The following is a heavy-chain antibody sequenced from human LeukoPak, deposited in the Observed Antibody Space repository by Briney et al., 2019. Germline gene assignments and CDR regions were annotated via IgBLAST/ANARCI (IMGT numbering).Heavy chain of an antibody. Sequence: GASVKVSCKASGYTLTTYAIHWVRQAPGQRLEWMGWINTANGDTKYSRKFLGRVTISRDTSASTVYMELSSLRYEDTAVYYCTRDGGQFAVTDIYFWGQGTLVTVSS. CDR2: INTANGDT. D-gene: IGHD3-9*01. CDR1: GYTLTTYA. J-gene: IGHJ4*02. V-gene: IGHV1-3*04. CDR3: TRDGGQFAVTDIYF.